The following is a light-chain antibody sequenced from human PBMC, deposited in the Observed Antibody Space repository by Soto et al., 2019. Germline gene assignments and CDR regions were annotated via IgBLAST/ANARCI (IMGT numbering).Light chain of an antibody. CDR2: EVT. J-gene: IGLJ3*02. CDR1: SSDIGYYNY. Sequence: QSALTQPASVSGSPGQSITISCTGTSSDIGYYNYVSWYQQYPGRAPKLIIYEVTNRPSGVSNRFSGSKSGHTASLIISGLQAEDEADYSCSSYTSSSTGVFGGGTKLTVL. CDR3: SSYTSSSTGV. V-gene: IGLV2-14*01.